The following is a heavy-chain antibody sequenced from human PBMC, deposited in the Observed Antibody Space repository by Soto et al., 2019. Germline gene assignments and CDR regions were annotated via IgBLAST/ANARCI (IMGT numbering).Heavy chain of an antibody. CDR2: MHHTQGT. V-gene: IGHV4-59*01. J-gene: IGHJ5*02. CDR3: ARVPFVGYFACLDP. D-gene: IGHD3-9*01. Sequence: SETLSLTCSVSGATISSYYWTWIRQPPGGGLEWIGYMHHTQGTNDNPSLRGRVHMSIDTSMNQFSLRLTSVTAADTAVYYCARVPFVGYFACLDPWGHGTLVTVYS. CDR1: GATISSYY.